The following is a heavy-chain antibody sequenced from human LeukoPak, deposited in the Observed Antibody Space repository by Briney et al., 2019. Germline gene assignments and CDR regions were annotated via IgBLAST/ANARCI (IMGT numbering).Heavy chain of an antibody. CDR1: GYTFTSYD. Sequence: ASVKVSCEASGYTFTSYDINWARQATGQGLEWMGWMNPNSGNTGYAQKFQGRVTMTRNTSISTAYMELSSLRSEDTAVYYCARGVSRDSSSWYGFNYYYGMDVWGQGTTVTVSS. V-gene: IGHV1-8*01. CDR2: MNPNSGNT. CDR3: ARGVSRDSSSWYGFNYYYGMDV. J-gene: IGHJ6*02. D-gene: IGHD6-13*01.